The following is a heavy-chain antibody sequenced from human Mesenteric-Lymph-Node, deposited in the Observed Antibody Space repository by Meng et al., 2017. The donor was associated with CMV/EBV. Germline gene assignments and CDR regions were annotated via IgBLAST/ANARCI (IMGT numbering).Heavy chain of an antibody. J-gene: IGHJ4*02. CDR2: INHSGST. Sequence: QVCLHQVGAGLLKPSETLSLTCAVYGGSFSGYYWSCIRQPPGKGLEWIGEINHSGSTNYNPSLKSRVTISVDTSKNQFSLKLSSVTAADTAVYYCARHQRWLKSEGGFNYWGQGTLVTVSS. CDR1: GGSFSGYY. D-gene: IGHD4-23*01. CDR3: ARHQRWLKSEGGFNY. V-gene: IGHV4-34*01.